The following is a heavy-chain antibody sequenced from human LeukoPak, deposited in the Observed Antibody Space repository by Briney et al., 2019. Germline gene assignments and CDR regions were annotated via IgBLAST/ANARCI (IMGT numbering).Heavy chain of an antibody. J-gene: IGHJ6*02. Sequence: GGSLRLSCAASGFTFSSYSLNWVRQAPGKGLEWVSSMSSTTGNIYYADSVKGRFTISRDNAKNSLYLQMNSLGAEDTAVYYCAREGVPEVPTAHYYFGLDVWGQGTTVTVSS. CDR2: MSSTTGNI. D-gene: IGHD2-8*02. CDR3: AREGVPEVPTAHYYFGLDV. CDR1: GFTFSSYS. V-gene: IGHV3-21*01.